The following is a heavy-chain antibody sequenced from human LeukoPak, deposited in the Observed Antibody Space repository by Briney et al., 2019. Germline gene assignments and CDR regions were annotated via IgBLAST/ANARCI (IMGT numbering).Heavy chain of an antibody. D-gene: IGHD6-19*01. Sequence: SETLSLTCAVHGGSFSGYYWSWIRQPPGKGLEWIGEINHSGSTNYNPSLKSRVTISVDTSKNQFSLKLSSVTAADTAVYYCARSSYSSGWQSKTAEYFQHWGQGTLVTVSS. CDR1: GGSFSGYY. J-gene: IGHJ1*01. CDR3: ARSSYSSGWQSKTAEYFQH. CDR2: INHSGST. V-gene: IGHV4-34*01.